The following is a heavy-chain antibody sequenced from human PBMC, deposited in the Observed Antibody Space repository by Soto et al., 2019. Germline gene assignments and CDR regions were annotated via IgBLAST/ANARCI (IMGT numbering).Heavy chain of an antibody. V-gene: IGHV3-21*01. Sequence: EVQLVESGGGLVKPGGSLRLSCAASGFTFSSYSMNWVRQAPGKGLEWVSSISSSSSYIYYADSVKGRFTISRDNAKNSLYLQMNSLRAEDTAVYYCAGEGIAEAGTLDYWGQGTLVTVSS. J-gene: IGHJ4*02. D-gene: IGHD6-19*01. CDR2: ISSSSSYI. CDR3: AGEGIAEAGTLDY. CDR1: GFTFSSYS.